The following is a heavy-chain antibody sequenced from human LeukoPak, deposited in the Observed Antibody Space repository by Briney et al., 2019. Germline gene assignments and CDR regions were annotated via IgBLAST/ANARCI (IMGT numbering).Heavy chain of an antibody. CDR2: INTDGSGT. V-gene: IGHV3-74*01. J-gene: IGHJ4*02. CDR1: GFTFSYNR. CDR3: ARDGGYTYGYFDY. D-gene: IGHD5-18*01. Sequence: PGGSLRLSCAASGFTFSYNRMHWVRQAPGKGLVWVSRINTDGSGTAYADSVKGRFTISRYNAKNTLYLQMNSLRAEDTAVYYCARDGGYTYGYFDYWGQGTLVTVSS.